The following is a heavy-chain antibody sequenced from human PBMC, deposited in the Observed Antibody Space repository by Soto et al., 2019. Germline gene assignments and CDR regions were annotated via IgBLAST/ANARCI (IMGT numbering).Heavy chain of an antibody. CDR2: LYASGST. V-gene: IGHV4-4*07. D-gene: IGHD6-25*01. CDR1: GGSIDAYY. CDR3: AVTRGAAAYYYGMDV. J-gene: IGHJ6*02. Sequence: QVQLQESGPGLVKPSETLSLTCTVSGGSIDAYYYSWIRQPAGEGLEWIGRLYASGSTNYSPSLKSRVTISADTSKNQFSLRLTSVTAADTAVYYCAVTRGAAAYYYGMDVWGQGTTVTVSS.